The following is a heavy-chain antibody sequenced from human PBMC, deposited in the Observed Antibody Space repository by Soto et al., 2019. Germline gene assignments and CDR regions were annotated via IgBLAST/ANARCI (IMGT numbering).Heavy chain of an antibody. CDR2: INPNGGGT. V-gene: IGHV1-2*02. J-gene: IGHJ5*02. CDR1: GYTFTGYY. D-gene: IGHD6-13*01. Sequence: GASVKVSCKASGYTFTGYYMHWVRQAPGQGLEWMGWINPNGGGTNYAQKFQGRVTMTRDTSISTAYMELSRLRSDDTAVYYCARDLLAAADRGVWFDPWGQGTLVTVSS. CDR3: ARDLLAAADRGVWFDP.